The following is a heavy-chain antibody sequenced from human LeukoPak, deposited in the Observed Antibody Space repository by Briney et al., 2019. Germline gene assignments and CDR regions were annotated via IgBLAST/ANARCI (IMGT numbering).Heavy chain of an antibody. V-gene: IGHV3-23*01. CDR3: AKEGASEGGYYLDY. D-gene: IGHD3-22*01. CDR2: ISGSGGST. J-gene: IGHJ4*02. Sequence: GGSLRLSCAASGSTFSNYAMSWVRQAPGKGLEWVSAISGSGGSTYYADSVKGRFTISGDNSKNTLYLQMNSLRAEDTAVYYCAKEGASEGGYYLDYWGQGTLVTVSS. CDR1: GSTFSNYA.